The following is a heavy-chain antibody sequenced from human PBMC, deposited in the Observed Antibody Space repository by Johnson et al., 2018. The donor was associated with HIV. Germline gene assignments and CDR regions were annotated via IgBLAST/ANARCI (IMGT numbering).Heavy chain of an antibody. D-gene: IGHD5-18*01. CDR2: ISCSGGST. J-gene: IGHJ3*02. CDR1: GFTFSSYA. Sequence: VQLVESGGGLVQPGGSLRLSCAASGFTFSSYAMSWVRQAPGKGLEWVSAISCSGGSTYYADSVKGRFTISRDNSKNTLYLQMNSLRAEDTAVYYCARDTAMVHDAFDIWGQGTMVTVSS. V-gene: IGHV3-23*04. CDR3: ARDTAMVHDAFDI.